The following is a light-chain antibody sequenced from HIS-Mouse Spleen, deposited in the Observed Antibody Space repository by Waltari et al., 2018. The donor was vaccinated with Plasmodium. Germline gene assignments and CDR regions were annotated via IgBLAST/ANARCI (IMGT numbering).Light chain of an antibody. V-gene: IGLV3-10*01. CDR2: ADS. CDR1: ALPKKY. Sequence: SYELTQPPSVSVSPGQTARITCSGDALPKKYAYWYQQQAGQAPGLVIYADSKRPSGIPERFSGSSSGTMATLTISGAQVEDEADYYCYSTDSSGNHRVFGGGTKLTVL. CDR3: YSTDSSGNHRV. J-gene: IGLJ3*02.